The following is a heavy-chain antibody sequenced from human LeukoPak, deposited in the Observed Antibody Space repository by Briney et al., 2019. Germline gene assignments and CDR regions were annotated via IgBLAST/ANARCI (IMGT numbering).Heavy chain of an antibody. CDR2: MNPNSGNT. V-gene: IGHV1-8*01. J-gene: IGHJ4*02. CDR3: ARGDCTNGVFLDY. Sequence: ASVKVSCKASGYTCTSYDINWVRQATGQGLEWMGWMNPNSGNTGYAQKFQGRVTMTRNTSISTAYMELSSLRSEDTAVYYCARGDCTNGVFLDYWGQGTLVTVSS. D-gene: IGHD2-8*01. CDR1: GYTCTSYD.